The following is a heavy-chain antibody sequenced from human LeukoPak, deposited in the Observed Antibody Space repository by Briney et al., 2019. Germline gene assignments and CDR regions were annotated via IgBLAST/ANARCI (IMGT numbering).Heavy chain of an antibody. Sequence: PSETLSLTCAVYGGSFSGYYWSWIRQPPGKGLEWIGEINHSGSTNYNPSLKSRVTISVDTSKNQFSLKLSSVTAADTAVYYCARGRQLRYFDWAESDYFDYWGQGTLVTVSS. D-gene: IGHD3-9*01. J-gene: IGHJ4*02. CDR2: INHSGST. CDR1: GGSFSGYY. CDR3: ARGRQLRYFDWAESDYFDY. V-gene: IGHV4-34*01.